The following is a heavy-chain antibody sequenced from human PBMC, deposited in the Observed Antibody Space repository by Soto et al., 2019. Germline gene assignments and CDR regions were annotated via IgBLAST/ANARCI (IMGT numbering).Heavy chain of an antibody. CDR1: GGTFSSYA. J-gene: IGHJ6*02. CDR2: IIPIFGTA. D-gene: IGHD6-6*01. CDR3: ARDNSDSSSSRYYYYYYGMDV. Sequence: SVKVSCKASGGTFSSYAISWVRQAPGQGLEWMGGIIPIFGTANYAQKFQGRVTITADEATSTAYMELSSLRSEDTAVYYCARDNSDSSSSRYYYYYYGMDVCG. V-gene: IGHV1-69*13.